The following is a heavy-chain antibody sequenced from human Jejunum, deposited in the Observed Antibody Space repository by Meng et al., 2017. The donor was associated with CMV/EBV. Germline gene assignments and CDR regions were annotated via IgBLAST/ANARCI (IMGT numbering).Heavy chain of an antibody. CDR1: GDSISSSTYD. CDR2: MYYSGST. CDR3: ARDHGNSAWFYY. D-gene: IGHD6-19*01. J-gene: IGHJ4*02. V-gene: IGHV4-39*07. Sequence: VSGDSISSSTYDWGWIRQPPGKGLEWIGTMYYSGSTNYNPSLKSRVTISVDTSRNHLSLKLSSVTAADAAVYYCARDHGNSAWFYYWGQGTLVTVSS.